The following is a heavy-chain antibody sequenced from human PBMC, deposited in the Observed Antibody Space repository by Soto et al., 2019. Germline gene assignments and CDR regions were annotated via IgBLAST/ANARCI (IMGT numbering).Heavy chain of an antibody. CDR1: GGSISSGGYY. CDR2: IYYSGST. V-gene: IGHV4-31*03. Sequence: QVQLQESGPGLVKPSQTLSLTCTVSGGSISSGGYYWSWIRQHPGKGLEWIGYIYYSGSTYYNPSLKSRVTISVDTSKNQFSLKLSSVTAAETAVYYCARSGHRAYHYVWGSYRLYDYWGQGTLVTVSS. D-gene: IGHD3-16*02. J-gene: IGHJ4*02. CDR3: ARSGHRAYHYVWGSYRLYDY.